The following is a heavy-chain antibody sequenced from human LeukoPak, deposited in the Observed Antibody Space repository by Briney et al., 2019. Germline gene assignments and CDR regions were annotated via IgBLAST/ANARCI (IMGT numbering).Heavy chain of an antibody. CDR1: GFSFSNYG. D-gene: IGHD4-11*01. CDR2: ISSSSSYI. Sequence: GGSLRLSCAASGFSFSNYGMNWVRQAPGKGLEWVSSISSSSSYIYYADSVKGRFTISRDNAKNSLYLQMNSLRAEDTAVYYCARGGHSNYEYWGQGTLVTVSS. V-gene: IGHV3-21*01. CDR3: ARGGHSNYEY. J-gene: IGHJ4*02.